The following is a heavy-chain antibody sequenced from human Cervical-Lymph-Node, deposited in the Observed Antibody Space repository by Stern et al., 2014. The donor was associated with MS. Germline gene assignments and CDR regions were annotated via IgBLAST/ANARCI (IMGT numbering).Heavy chain of an antibody. J-gene: IGHJ4*02. Sequence: VQLVESGGGLVKPGGSLRLSCAASGFSFSDYYMSWIRQAPGKGLEGVTYISGSTSYTKYADSVKGRFTISRDNTKNSLYLQMNSLSAEDTAVYYCARGYSSGWYASSDYWGQGSLVTVSS. CDR2: ISGSTSYT. V-gene: IGHV3-11*06. D-gene: IGHD6-19*01. CDR1: GFSFSDYY. CDR3: ARGYSSGWYASSDY.